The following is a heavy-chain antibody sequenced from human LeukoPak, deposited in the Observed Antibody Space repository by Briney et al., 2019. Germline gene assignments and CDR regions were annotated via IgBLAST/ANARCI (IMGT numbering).Heavy chain of an antibody. D-gene: IGHD4-23*01. J-gene: IGHJ2*01. Sequence: PSETLSLTCTVSGGSISSYYWSWIRQPLGKGLEWIGYIYYSGSTNYNPSLKCRVTISVDTSKNQFSLKLSSVTAADTAVYYCAGSMTTVVTVWWYFDLWGRGTLVTVSS. V-gene: IGHV4-59*01. CDR1: GGSISSYY. CDR3: AGSMTTVVTVWWYFDL. CDR2: IYYSGST.